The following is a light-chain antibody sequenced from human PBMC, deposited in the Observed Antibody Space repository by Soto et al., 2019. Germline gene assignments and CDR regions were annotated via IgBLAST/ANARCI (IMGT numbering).Light chain of an antibody. V-gene: IGLV2-14*01. CDR3: CSYGGRILVV. CDR1: SSDIGGYNY. CDR2: AVS. J-gene: IGLJ2*01. Sequence: QSVLTQPGSVSGSPGQSVTISCTGTSSDIGGYNYVSWYQQYPGKAPRLLIYAVSNRPSGVSDRFSGSKSGNTASLTISGLQAEDEAHYYCCSYGGRILVVFGEGTKLTVL.